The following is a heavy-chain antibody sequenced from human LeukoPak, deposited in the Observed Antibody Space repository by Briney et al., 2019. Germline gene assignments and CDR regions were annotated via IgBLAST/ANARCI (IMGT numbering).Heavy chain of an antibody. CDR1: GFTFSSYN. D-gene: IGHD2-2*01. V-gene: IGHV3-21*04. CDR3: AKDSEDVLVVPAAYLDY. J-gene: IGHJ4*02. Sequence: GGSLRLSCAASGFTFSSYNMKWVRQAPGKGLEWVSSISTSSSYIYYADSVKGRFTISRDNSKNTLYLQMNSLRAEDTAVYYCAKDSEDVLVVPAAYLDYWGQGTLVTVSS. CDR2: ISTSSSYI.